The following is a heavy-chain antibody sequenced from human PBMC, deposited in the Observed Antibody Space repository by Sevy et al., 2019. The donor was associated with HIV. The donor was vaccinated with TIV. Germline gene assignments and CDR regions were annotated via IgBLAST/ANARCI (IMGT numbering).Heavy chain of an antibody. Sequence: ASVKVSCKASGYTFTDYYIHWVRQAPGQGLEWMAWINPNDGVTNYAQRFQGGVTVTSDTSIWTAYMELRRLRSYDTAIYYCSRLTTMPTSDLYGMDVWGQGTTVTVSS. V-gene: IGHV1-2*02. CDR1: GYTFTDYY. D-gene: IGHD1-1*01. CDR3: SRLTTMPTSDLYGMDV. CDR2: INPNDGVT. J-gene: IGHJ6*02.